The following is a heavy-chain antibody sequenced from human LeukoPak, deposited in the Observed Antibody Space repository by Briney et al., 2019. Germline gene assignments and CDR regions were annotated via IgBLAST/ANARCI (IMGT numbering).Heavy chain of an antibody. D-gene: IGHD3-9*01. J-gene: IGHJ4*02. CDR2: IIPIFGTA. CDR3: ARVYYDILTGYYRLDY. V-gene: IGHV1-69*13. CDR1: GGTFSNYA. Sequence: SVKVSCKASGGTFSNYAISWVRQAPGQGLEWMGGIIPIFGTANYAQKFQGRVTITADESTSTAYMDLSSLRSEDTAVYYCARVYYDILTGYYRLDYWGQGTLVTVSS.